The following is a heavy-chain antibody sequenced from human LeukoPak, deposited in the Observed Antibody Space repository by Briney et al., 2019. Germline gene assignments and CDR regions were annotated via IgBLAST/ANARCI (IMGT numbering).Heavy chain of an antibody. D-gene: IGHD2-2*01. CDR1: GYSFTSYW. CDR2: IYPGDSDT. V-gene: IGHV5-51*01. Sequence: GESLKISCKGSGYSFTSYWIGWVRQMPGKGVEWMGIIYPGDSDTRYSPSFQGQVTISPDKSISTAYLQWSSLKASDTAMYYCATRVGYCSSTSCSNQDYYYYYYMDVWGKGTTVTVSS. J-gene: IGHJ6*03. CDR3: ATRVGYCSSTSCSNQDYYYYYYMDV.